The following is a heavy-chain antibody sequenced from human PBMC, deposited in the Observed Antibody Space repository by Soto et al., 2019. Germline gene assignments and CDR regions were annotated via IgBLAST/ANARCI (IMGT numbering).Heavy chain of an antibody. CDR2: IYHSGST. J-gene: IGHJ4*02. CDR3: ARAAMVGRSWPFDY. V-gene: IGHV4-4*02. Sequence: HVQLQESGPGLVKPSVTLSLTCAVSGGSMSSSNWWIWVRQPPGKGLDWIGEIYHSGSTNYNPSLKSRGTISVDKSKNQFSLKLRSVSAADTAVYYCARAAMVGRSWPFDYWGQGTMVTVSS. D-gene: IGHD6-13*01. CDR1: GGSMSSSNW.